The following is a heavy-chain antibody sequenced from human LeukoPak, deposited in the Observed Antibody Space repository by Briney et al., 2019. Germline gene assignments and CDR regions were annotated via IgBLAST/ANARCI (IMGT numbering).Heavy chain of an antibody. V-gene: IGHV1-69*13. D-gene: IGHD6-13*01. CDR1: GGTFSSYA. CDR3: ARVGVYGSRQNWFDP. J-gene: IGHJ5*02. Sequence: ASVKVSCKASGGTFSSYAISWVRQAPGQGLEWMGGIIPIFGTANYAQKFQGRVTITADESTSTAYMELSSLRSDDTAVYYCARVGVYGSRQNWFDPWGQGTLVTVSS. CDR2: IIPIFGTA.